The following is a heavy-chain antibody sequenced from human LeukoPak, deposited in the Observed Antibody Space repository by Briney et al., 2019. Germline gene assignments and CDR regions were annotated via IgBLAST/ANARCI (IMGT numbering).Heavy chain of an antibody. D-gene: IGHD3-22*01. CDR1: GFTFSSYA. J-gene: IGHJ5*02. Sequence: PGGSLRLSCAASGFTFSSYAMSWVRQAPGKGLEWVSAISGSGGSTYYADSVKGRFTISRDNSKNTLYLQMNSLRAEDTAVYYCAKGPNYYDSSGYNPFDPWGQGTLVTVSS. CDR3: AKGPNYYDSSGYNPFDP. CDR2: ISGSGGST. V-gene: IGHV3-23*01.